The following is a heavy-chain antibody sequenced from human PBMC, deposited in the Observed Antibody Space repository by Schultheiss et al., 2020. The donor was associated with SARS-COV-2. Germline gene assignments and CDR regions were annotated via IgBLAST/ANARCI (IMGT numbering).Heavy chain of an antibody. V-gene: IGHV4-39*07. CDR1: GGSISSSSYY. Sequence: SQTLSLTCTVSGGSISSSSYYWGWIRQPPGKGLEWIGSIYYSGSTYYNPSLKSRVTISVDTSKNQFSLKLSSVTAADTAVYYCAREGSGGTGIDALDIWGQGTVVTVSS. J-gene: IGHJ3*02. D-gene: IGHD3-16*01. CDR2: IYYSGST. CDR3: AREGSGGTGIDALDI.